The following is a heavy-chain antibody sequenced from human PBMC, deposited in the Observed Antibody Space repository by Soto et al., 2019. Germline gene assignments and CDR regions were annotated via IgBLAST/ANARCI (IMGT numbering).Heavy chain of an antibody. CDR1: GFSFRNHG. J-gene: IGHJ4*02. CDR2: ISASGGST. D-gene: IGHD3-16*01. V-gene: IGHV3-23*01. CDR3: ARAGQRYYFDF. Sequence: PVGSLTLSGTASGFSFRNHGMRWVRPVRGKGREWLAIISASGGSTNYADSVTGRLSISRDNSKNTLFLQMNSLRAEDTAIYYCARAGQRYYFDFCGQGTLVTVSS.